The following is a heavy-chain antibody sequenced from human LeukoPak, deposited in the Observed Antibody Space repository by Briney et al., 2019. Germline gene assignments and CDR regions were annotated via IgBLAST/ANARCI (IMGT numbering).Heavy chain of an antibody. V-gene: IGHV3-43*02. CDR1: GFIFDEYA. D-gene: IGHD3-10*01. CDR2: ISGDGGRT. CDR3: TKNGGYSDAFDI. J-gene: IGHJ3*02. Sequence: GGSLRLSCAASGFIFDEYARDWVRQAPGKGLEWVSLISGDGGRTYYTDSVKGRFAISRDNSKHSRYRQMNSLRTEDTALYYCTKNGGYSDAFDIWGQGTMVTVSS.